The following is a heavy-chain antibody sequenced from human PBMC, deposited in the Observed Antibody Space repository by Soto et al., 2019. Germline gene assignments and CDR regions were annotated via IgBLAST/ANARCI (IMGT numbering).Heavy chain of an antibody. CDR2: IYSGGST. J-gene: IGHJ4*02. D-gene: IGHD6-19*01. V-gene: IGHV3-53*01. Sequence: ESGGGLIQPGGSLRLSCAASGFTVSSNYMSWVRQAPGKGLEWVSVIYSGGSTYYADSVKGRFTISRDNSKNTLYLQMNSLRAEDTAVYYCARERQWRYFDYWGQGTLVTVSS. CDR3: ARERQWRYFDY. CDR1: GFTVSSNY.